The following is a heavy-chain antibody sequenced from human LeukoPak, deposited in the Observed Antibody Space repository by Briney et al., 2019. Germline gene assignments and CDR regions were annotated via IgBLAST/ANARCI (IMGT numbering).Heavy chain of an antibody. Sequence: SETLSLTCTVSGGSISSYYWSWLRQPAGKGLDWIGRIYTCGSTNYHPSLKSRVTMSVDTSKNQFSLKLSSVTAADTAVYYCARGSSSTSWSDAFDIWGQGTMVTVSS. V-gene: IGHV4-4*07. D-gene: IGHD2-2*01. CDR1: GGSISSYY. CDR3: ARGSSSTSWSDAFDI. CDR2: IYTCGST. J-gene: IGHJ3*02.